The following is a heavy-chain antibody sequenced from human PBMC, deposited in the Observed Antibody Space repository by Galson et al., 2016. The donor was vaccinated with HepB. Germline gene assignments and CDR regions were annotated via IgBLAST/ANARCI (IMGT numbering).Heavy chain of an antibody. CDR2: INWNGDTT. Sequence: SLRLSCAASGFIFDDFGMGWVRQAPGQGLEWVAGINWNGDTTGYAGSLKGRFTVSRDNAKNSLCLQMNSLRAEDSALYYCARVRYYGSVNYPPSIDFWGQGTLVTVSS. J-gene: IGHJ4*02. V-gene: IGHV3-20*04. D-gene: IGHD3-10*01. CDR1: GFIFDDFG. CDR3: ARVRYYGSVNYPPSIDF.